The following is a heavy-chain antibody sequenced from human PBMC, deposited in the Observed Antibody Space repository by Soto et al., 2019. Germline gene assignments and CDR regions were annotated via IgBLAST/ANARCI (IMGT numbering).Heavy chain of an antibody. Sequence: GESLKISCKGSGYSFTSYWIGWVRQMPGKGLEWMGIIYPGDSDTSYSPSFQGQVTISADKSISTAYLQWSSLKASDTAMYYCARHYYGSGDYYGMDVWGQGTTVTVSS. V-gene: IGHV5-51*01. CDR3: ARHYYGSGDYYGMDV. CDR2: IYPGDSDT. J-gene: IGHJ6*02. CDR1: GYSFTSYW. D-gene: IGHD3-10*01.